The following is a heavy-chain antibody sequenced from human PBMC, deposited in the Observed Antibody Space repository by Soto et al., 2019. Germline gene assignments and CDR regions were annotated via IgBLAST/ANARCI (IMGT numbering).Heavy chain of an antibody. Sequence: QLQLQESGSGLVKPSQTLSLTCAVSGGSISSGGYSWSWIRQPPGKGLEWIGYIYHSGSTYYNPSLKSRVTISVARSKNQFPLKLSSVTAADTAVYYWARFYGHRSVTTDYYFDYGGQGTLVTVP. J-gene: IGHJ4*02. CDR2: IYHSGST. D-gene: IGHD4-17*01. CDR1: GGSISSGGYS. CDR3: ARFYGHRSVTTDYYFDY. V-gene: IGHV4-30-2*01.